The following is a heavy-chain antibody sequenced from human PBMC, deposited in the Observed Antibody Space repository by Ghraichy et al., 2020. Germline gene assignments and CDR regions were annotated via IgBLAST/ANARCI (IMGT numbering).Heavy chain of an antibody. V-gene: IGHV3-23*01. J-gene: IGHJ4*02. CDR1: GFTFSNFA. CDR2: ITASGGDT. Sequence: GGSLRLSCAASGFTFSNFAMNWVRQAPGEGLEWVSSITASGGDTYYAGSVKGRFTISRDNSKNTLYLQMNSLRAEDTAVYFCATERLNEALDYWGQGTLVTVSS. D-gene: IGHD1-1*01. CDR3: ATERLNEALDY.